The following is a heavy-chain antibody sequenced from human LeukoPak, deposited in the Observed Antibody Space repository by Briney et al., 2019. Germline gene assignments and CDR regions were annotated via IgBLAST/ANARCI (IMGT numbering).Heavy chain of an antibody. J-gene: IGHJ6*03. V-gene: IGHV1-69*05. D-gene: IGHD1-1*01. CDR3: ARVELERLGLYYYYYMDV. CDR2: IIPIFGTA. CDR1: GGTFSSYA. Sequence: SVKVSCKASGGTFSSYAISWVRQAPGQGLEWMGGIIPIFGTANYAQKFQGRVTITTDESTSRAYMELSSLRSEDTAVYYCARVELERLGLYYYYYMDVWGKGTTVTVSS.